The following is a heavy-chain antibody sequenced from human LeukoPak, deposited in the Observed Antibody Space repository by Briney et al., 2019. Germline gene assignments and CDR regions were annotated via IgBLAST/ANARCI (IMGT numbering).Heavy chain of an antibody. CDR1: GGTFSSYA. D-gene: IGHD1-26*01. Sequence: SVKVSCKASGGTFSSYAISWVRQAPGQGLKWMGGIIPIFGTANYAQKFQGRVTITADESTSTAYMELSSLRSEDTAVYYCARGAPIVGAFRLAGYYFDYWGQGTLVTVSS. CDR2: IIPIFGTA. CDR3: ARGAPIVGAFRLAGYYFDY. J-gene: IGHJ4*02. V-gene: IGHV1-69*13.